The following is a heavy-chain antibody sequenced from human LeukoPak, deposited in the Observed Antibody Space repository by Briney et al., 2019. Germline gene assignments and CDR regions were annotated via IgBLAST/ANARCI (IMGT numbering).Heavy chain of an antibody. D-gene: IGHD6-19*01. CDR2: ISGSGGST. Sequence: GGSLRLSCAASGFAFSGYAMSWVRQAPGKGLEWVSAISGSGGSTYYADSVKGRFTISRDNSKNTLYLQMNSLRAEDTAVYYCAKFSSGWCFDYWGQGTLVTVSS. CDR1: GFAFSGYA. CDR3: AKFSSGWCFDY. J-gene: IGHJ4*02. V-gene: IGHV3-23*01.